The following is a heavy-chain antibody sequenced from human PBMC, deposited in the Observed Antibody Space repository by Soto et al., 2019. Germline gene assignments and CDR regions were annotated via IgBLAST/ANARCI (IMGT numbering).Heavy chain of an antibody. CDR2: ISGSGGST. Sequence: EVQLLESGGGLVQPGGSLRLSCAASGFTFSSYAMSWVRQAPGKGLEWVSVISGSGGSTYSADSVKGRFTISRDNSKNTLALQMDSLRAGATAVYYCAKRTVGWYFDLWGRGTLVTFSP. D-gene: IGHD4-17*01. V-gene: IGHV3-23*01. J-gene: IGHJ2*01. CDR1: GFTFSSYA. CDR3: AKRTVGWYFDL.